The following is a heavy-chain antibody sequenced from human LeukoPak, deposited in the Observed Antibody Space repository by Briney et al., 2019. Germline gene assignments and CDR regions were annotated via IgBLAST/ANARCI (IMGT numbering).Heavy chain of an antibody. V-gene: IGHV3-53*01. CDR3: ARGIAVAGTNYFDY. CDR2: IYSGGST. J-gene: IGHJ4*02. CDR1: GFTVSSNY. Sequence: GGSLRLSCAASGFTVSSNYMSWVRQAPGKGLEWVSVIYSGGSTYYANSVKGRFTISRDNSKNTLYLQMNSLRAEDTAVYYCARGIAVAGTNYFDYWGQGTLVTVSS. D-gene: IGHD6-19*01.